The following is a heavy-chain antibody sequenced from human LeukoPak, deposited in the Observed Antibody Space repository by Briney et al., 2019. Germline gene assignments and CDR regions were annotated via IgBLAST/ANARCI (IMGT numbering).Heavy chain of an antibody. V-gene: IGHV4-34*01. Sequence: SETLSLTCAVYGGSFSGYYWSWIRQPPGKGLDWIGEINHSGSTNYNPSLKSRVTISVNTSKNQFSLKLSSVTAADTAVYYCARGFYAEYFQHWGQGTLVTVSS. CDR3: ARGFYAEYFQH. CDR1: GGSFSGYY. CDR2: INHSGST. J-gene: IGHJ1*01.